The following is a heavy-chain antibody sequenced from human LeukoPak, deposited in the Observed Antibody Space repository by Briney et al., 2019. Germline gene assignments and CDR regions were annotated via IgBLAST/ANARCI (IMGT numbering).Heavy chain of an antibody. V-gene: IGHV3-7*01. Sequence: GGSLRLSRAASGFTFSTYWMSWVRQAPGKGLEWVANIKQDGSEKYYVDSVKGRFTISRDNAKNSLYLQMNSLRAEDTAMYYCARDSAGNDYWGQGTLVTVSS. CDR3: ARDSAGNDY. J-gene: IGHJ4*02. CDR2: IKQDGSEK. D-gene: IGHD6-13*01. CDR1: GFTFSTYW.